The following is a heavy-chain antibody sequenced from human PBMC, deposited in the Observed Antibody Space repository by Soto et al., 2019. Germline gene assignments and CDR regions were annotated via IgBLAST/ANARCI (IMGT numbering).Heavy chain of an antibody. Sequence: SGPTLVNPTQTLTLTCNFSGFSLTSGEVGVAWIRQPPGKALEWLALIYWDDAKRYTPSLKTRLTITKDTSKNQVVFTMTNMDLVNTATFYGEQSPGKGYGWFAPWGEGTRVTV. D-gene: IGHD1-1*01. J-gene: IGHJ5*02. V-gene: IGHV2-5*02. CDR1: GFSLTSGEVG. CDR3: EQSPGKGYGWFAP. CDR2: IYWDDAK.